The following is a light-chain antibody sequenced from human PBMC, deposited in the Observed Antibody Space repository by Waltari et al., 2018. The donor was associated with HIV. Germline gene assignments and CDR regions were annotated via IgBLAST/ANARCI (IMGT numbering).Light chain of an antibody. J-gene: IGLJ2*01. Sequence: YVLTQSPSVSVASGHTAMISCGGPPIQYNSVYWYRQRAGQAPLLVIQYDIDRPTGIPDRISASKSKTTATLTITRVEAGDEADYFCQVWDSDSRTVVFGGGTRLTVL. CDR2: YDI. CDR3: QVWDSDSRTVV. CDR1: PIQYNS. V-gene: IGLV3-21*04.